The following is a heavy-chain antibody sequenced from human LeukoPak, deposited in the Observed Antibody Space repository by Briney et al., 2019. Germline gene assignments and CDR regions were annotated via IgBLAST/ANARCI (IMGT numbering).Heavy chain of an antibody. V-gene: IGHV3-11*01. Sequence: GGSLRLSCAASGFTFSDYYMSWIRQAPGKGLEWVAYITSSGSAIYYADSVRGRFTISRDNARNSVFLQMDGLRAEDTAIYYCATDIVATSGGYWGQGTLVIVSS. CDR2: ITSSGSAI. CDR1: GFTFSDYY. D-gene: IGHD5-12*01. J-gene: IGHJ4*02. CDR3: ATDIVATSGGY.